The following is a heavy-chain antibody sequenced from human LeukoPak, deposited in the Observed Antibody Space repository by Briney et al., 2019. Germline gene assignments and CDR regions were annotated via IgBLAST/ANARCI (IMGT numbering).Heavy chain of an antibody. V-gene: IGHV1-69*01. CDR3: ARDTYYYDSSGYYGDAFDI. CDR1: GGTFSCYA. D-gene: IGHD3-22*01. CDR2: IIPIFGTA. J-gene: IGHJ3*02. Sequence: SVKVSCKASGGTFSCYAISWVRQAHGQGLEWMGGIIPIFGTANYAQKFQGRVTITADESTSTTYMELSSLRSEDTAVYYCARDTYYYDSSGYYGDAFDIWGQGTLVTVSS.